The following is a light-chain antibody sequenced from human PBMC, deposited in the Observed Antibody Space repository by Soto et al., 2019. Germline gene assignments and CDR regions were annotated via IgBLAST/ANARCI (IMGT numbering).Light chain of an antibody. J-gene: IGKJ3*01. Sequence: DIQMTQSPSSLSASVGDRVTITCRASQGLGNNLAWYQQKPGKGPELLIYASSNLQSGVPSRFSGSGSGTDFTLTISSLQSEDVATYYCQKYNSAPYTFVPGTKVDIK. CDR2: ASS. CDR3: QKYNSAPYT. CDR1: QGLGNN. V-gene: IGKV1-27*01.